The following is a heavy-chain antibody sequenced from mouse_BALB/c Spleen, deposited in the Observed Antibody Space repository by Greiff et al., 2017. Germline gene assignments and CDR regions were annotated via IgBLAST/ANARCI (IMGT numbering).Heavy chain of an antibody. CDR2: IRSKAINHAT. Sequence: DVQVEESGAGLVQPGRPMTLSCSASGFTFSDVWMDWVRQFPANGLEWVADIRSKAINHATYYPESVKWRFTISRDASKSGVYQQMNCSWAEDTGNYYCSAYYGNPWFAYWGKGTMVTVSA. CDR1: GFTFSDVW. D-gene: IGHD2-10*01. V-gene: IGHV6-6*01. J-gene: IGHJ3*01. CDR3: SAYYGNPWFAY.